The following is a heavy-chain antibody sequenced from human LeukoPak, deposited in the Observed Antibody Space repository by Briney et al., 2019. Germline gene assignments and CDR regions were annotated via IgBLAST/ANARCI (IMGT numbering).Heavy chain of an antibody. V-gene: IGHV1-18*01. CDR2: ISAYNGNT. D-gene: IGHD3-10*01. Sequence: GSSVKVSCKASGYTFTSYGISWVRQAPGQGLEWMGWISAYNGNTNYAQKLQGRVTMTTDTSTSTAYMELRSLRSDDTAVYYCARDLQGYGSNSRLGYWGQGTLVTVSS. J-gene: IGHJ4*02. CDR1: GYTFTSYG. CDR3: ARDLQGYGSNSRLGY.